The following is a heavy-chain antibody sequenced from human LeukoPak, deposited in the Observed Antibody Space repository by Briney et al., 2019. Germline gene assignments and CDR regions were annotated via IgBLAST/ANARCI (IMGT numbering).Heavy chain of an antibody. CDR1: GFTFSSYS. V-gene: IGHV3-53*01. CDR2: IYSGGST. J-gene: IGHJ3*02. D-gene: IGHD5-18*01. Sequence: GGSLRLSCTASGFTFSSYSLNWVRQAPGKGLEWVSFIYSGGSTYYADSVKGRFTISRDNSKNTLYLQMNSLRAEDTAVYYCARKVVRGYSYQLGAFDIWGQGTMVTVSS. CDR3: ARKVVRGYSYQLGAFDI.